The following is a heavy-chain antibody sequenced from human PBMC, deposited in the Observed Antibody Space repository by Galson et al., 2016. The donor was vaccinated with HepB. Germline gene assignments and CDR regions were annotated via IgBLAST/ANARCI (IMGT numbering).Heavy chain of an antibody. D-gene: IGHD2-15*01. CDR1: GFTLSDYA. J-gene: IGHJ4*02. Sequence: SLRLSCATSGFTLSDYAMSWARQAPGKGLEGVSSICDSGDDVYYADSVKGRFTISRDTSKNTLYLQMNSLRAEDTALYYCAREGRGSCYSSFDHWGRGTLVTVSS. CDR2: ICDSGDDV. V-gene: IGHV3-23*01. CDR3: AREGRGSCYSSFDH.